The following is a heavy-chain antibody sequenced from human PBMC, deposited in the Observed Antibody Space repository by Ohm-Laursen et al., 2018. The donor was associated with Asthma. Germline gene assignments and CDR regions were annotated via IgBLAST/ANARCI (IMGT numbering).Heavy chain of an antibody. CDR3: TTAGYYYDSSGYYVFDY. CDR2: IKSKTDGGTT. J-gene: IGHJ4*02. V-gene: IGHV3-15*01. CDR1: GFTFSNAW. D-gene: IGHD3-22*01. Sequence: SLRLSCTASGFTFSNAWMSWVRQAPGKGLEWVGRIKSKTDGGTTVYAAPVKGRFTISRDDSKNTLYLQMNSLKTEDTAVYYCTTAGYYYDSSGYYVFDYWGQGTLVTVSS.